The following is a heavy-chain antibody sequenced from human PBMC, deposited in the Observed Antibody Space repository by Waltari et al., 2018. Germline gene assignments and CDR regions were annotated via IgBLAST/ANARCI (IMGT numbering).Heavy chain of an antibody. D-gene: IGHD6-13*01. CDR2: IYCYDDK. Sequence: QITLKASTPTLVTPTQTLTLTCTCSGFSLSTTGVGVAWIRQPSGKALECLAPIYCYDDKRYIPSLKSRLTITKYTSNSQVVRTMTNMDPVDPATYCCPHIRPHTSTWYADGCAYWGQGPVVTVAA. J-gene: IGHJ4*02. CDR1: GFSLSTTGVG. CDR3: PHIRPHTSTWYADGCAY. V-gene: IGHV2-5*01.